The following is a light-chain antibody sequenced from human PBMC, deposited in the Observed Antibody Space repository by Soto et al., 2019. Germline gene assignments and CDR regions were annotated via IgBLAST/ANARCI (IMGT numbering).Light chain of an antibody. J-gene: IGKJ5*01. CDR3: QQYNDRPPIT. Sequence: EIVMTQTPVTLSASPGGSAPFSCRASQSVDNNVAWYQQKPGQAPRLLIVGSFARATGIPARFSGSVSGSEFTPTISGLQSEDFAVYYCQQYNDRPPITFGQGTLLETK. CDR1: QSVDNN. V-gene: IGKV3-15*01. CDR2: GSF.